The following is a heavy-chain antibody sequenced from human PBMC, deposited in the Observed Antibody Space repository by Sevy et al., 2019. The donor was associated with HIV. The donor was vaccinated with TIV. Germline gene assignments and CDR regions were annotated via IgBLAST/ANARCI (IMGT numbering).Heavy chain of an antibody. V-gene: IGHV3-21*01. CDR2: ISSSSSYI. D-gene: IGHD6-19*01. CDR1: GFTFSSYS. CDR3: ARDRGIAVATDAFDI. J-gene: IGHJ3*02. Sequence: GGSLRLSCAASGFTFSSYSMNWVRQAPGKGLEWVSSISSSSSYIYYADSVKGRFTISRDNAKNSQYLQMNSLRAEDTAVYYCARDRGIAVATDAFDIWGQGTMVTVSS.